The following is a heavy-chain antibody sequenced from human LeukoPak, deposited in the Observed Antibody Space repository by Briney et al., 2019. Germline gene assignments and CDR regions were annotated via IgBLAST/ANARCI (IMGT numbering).Heavy chain of an antibody. D-gene: IGHD5-24*01. V-gene: IGHV3-74*01. CDR2: VSGDGRSI. Sequence: GGSLRLSCAASGFSFSSYWMHWLRQAPGQGLAWVSRVSGDGRSIDYAASVKGRFTISRDNAKNTLWLQTNSTRAEDTAVYYCTRRGDSYKNSFDYWGQGTLVTVSS. J-gene: IGHJ4*02. CDR1: GFSFSSYW. CDR3: TRRGDSYKNSFDY.